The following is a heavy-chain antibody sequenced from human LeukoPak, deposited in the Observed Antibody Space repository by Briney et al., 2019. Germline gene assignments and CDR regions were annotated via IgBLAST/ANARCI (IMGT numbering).Heavy chain of an antibody. D-gene: IGHD2-21*02. CDR2: IYDSGST. Sequence: SETLSLTCAVYGGSFSGYFWSWIRQPPGKGLEWIGYIYDSGSTNYNPSLKSRVTISVDTSKNRFSLKLSSVTAADTAVYYCAREAYCGGDCYSGFDYWGQGTLVTVSS. V-gene: IGHV4-59*01. CDR1: GGSFSGYF. J-gene: IGHJ4*02. CDR3: AREAYCGGDCYSGFDY.